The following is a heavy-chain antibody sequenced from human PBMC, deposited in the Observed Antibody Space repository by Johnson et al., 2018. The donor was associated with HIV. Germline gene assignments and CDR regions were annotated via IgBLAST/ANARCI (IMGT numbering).Heavy chain of an antibody. CDR2: IWSDGSNK. Sequence: QVQLVESGGGVVQPGRSLRLSCAASGFTFSSYGMHWVRQAPGKGLEWVAVIWSDGSNKYYADSVKGRFTISRDNSKNSLYLQMNSRRAEDTAVYYCARDRRGAFDIWGQGTMVTVSS. CDR1: GFTFSSYG. J-gene: IGHJ3*02. CDR3: ARDRRGAFDI. V-gene: IGHV3-33*01.